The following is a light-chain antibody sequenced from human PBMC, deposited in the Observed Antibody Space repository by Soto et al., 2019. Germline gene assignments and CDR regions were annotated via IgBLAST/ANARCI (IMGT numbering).Light chain of an antibody. CDR1: SSDVGGYDH. CDR3: SSYTNKDTLL. J-gene: IGLJ3*02. CDR2: DVT. Sequence: QSVLTQPASVSGSPGQSITISCTGTSSDVGGYDHVSWYQQHPGKAPKLIIYDVTVRPSGFSRRFSGSNSDNTASLAVSGLQPEDEADYYCSSYTNKDTLLFGGGTKLTVL. V-gene: IGLV2-14*03.